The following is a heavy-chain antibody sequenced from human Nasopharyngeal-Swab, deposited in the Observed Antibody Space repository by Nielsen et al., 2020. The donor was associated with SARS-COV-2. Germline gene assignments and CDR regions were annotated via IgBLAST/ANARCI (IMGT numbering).Heavy chain of an antibody. V-gene: IGHV3-23*01. CDR2: ISGSGGST. Sequence: GESLKISCAASGFTFSSYAMSWFRQAPGKGLEWVSSISGSGGSTYYADSVKGRFTISRDNSKNTLYLQMHSLRAEDTAVYYCATPGTRCSGDTCNMWVFDYWGQGTLVTVSS. J-gene: IGHJ4*02. CDR1: GFTFSSYA. CDR3: ATPGTRCSGDTCNMWVFDY. D-gene: IGHD2-15*01.